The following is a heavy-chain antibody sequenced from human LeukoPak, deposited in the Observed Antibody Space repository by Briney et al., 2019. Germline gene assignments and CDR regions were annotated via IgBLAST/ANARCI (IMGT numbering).Heavy chain of an antibody. CDR1: GFAFGDYA. J-gene: IGHJ6*03. D-gene: IGHD2-2*01. Sequence: PGRSLRLSCTASGFAFGDYAMSWFRQAPGKGLEWVGFVRSTSYGGATDYAASVKGRFTISRDDPKSIAYLLMNSLKTEDTAVYYCTRLRQDCSRNSCYYYFYYYYMDVWGKGTTVTVSS. CDR3: TRLRQDCSRNSCYYYFYYYYMDV. CDR2: VRSTSYGGAT. V-gene: IGHV3-49*03.